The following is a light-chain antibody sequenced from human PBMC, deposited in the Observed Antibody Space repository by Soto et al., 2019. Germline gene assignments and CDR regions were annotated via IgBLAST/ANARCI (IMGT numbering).Light chain of an antibody. Sequence: DIQMTQSPSTLSASVGHRVTITCRASQSISSWLDWYQQKPGKAPKLLIYDASSLESGDPSRFSGSGSGTEFTLTISSLQPDDFATYYCQQYNSYPYTFGQGTKLEIK. CDR1: QSISSW. CDR2: DAS. J-gene: IGKJ2*01. V-gene: IGKV1-5*01. CDR3: QQYNSYPYT.